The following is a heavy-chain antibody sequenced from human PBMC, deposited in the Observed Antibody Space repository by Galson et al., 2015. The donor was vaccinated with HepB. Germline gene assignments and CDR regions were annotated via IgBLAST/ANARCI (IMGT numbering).Heavy chain of an antibody. J-gene: IGHJ4*02. V-gene: IGHV4-38-2*02. CDR1: GYSIINTGDY. CDR3: ARNESAVTGTFDS. D-gene: IGHD6-19*01. CDR2: IYYSGST. Sequence: SETLSLTCTVSGYSIINTGDYWGWIRQSPGKGLEWIGSIYYSGSTHYNPSLKSRVTISVDTSKNQFSLELRSVTASDTALYYCARNESAVTGTFDSWGQGTLVSVSS.